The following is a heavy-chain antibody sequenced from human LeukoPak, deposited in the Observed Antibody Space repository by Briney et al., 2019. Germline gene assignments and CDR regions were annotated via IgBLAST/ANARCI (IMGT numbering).Heavy chain of an antibody. CDR3: AREFGSSRAFDI. CDR2: FSPGSDGT. J-gene: IGHJ3*02. D-gene: IGHD6-13*01. CDR1: GFTFSDYF. Sequence: GGSLRLSCAASGFTFSDYFMAWIRQSPAKGLQRVSYFSPGSDGTAHADSVKGRFTISRDNGKNSLYLVMNTLTAEDTAVYYCAREFGSSRAFDIWGQGTVVTVSS. V-gene: IGHV3-11*05.